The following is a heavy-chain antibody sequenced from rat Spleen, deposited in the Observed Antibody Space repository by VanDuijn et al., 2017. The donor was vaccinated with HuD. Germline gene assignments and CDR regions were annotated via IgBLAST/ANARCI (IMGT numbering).Heavy chain of an antibody. CDR2: ISYDGSAT. J-gene: IGHJ2*01. D-gene: IGHD1-9*01. V-gene: IGHV5-25*01. CDR1: GLSFSNYD. Sequence: EVQLVESGGDLVQPGRSVRLSCAASGLSFSNYDMAWVRQAPTKGLEWVASISYDGSATFYRDSVKGRFTISRDNAKSTLYLQVDSLRSEDTAIYYCARPTTGIPFNYWGQGVMVTVSS. CDR3: ARPTTGIPFNY.